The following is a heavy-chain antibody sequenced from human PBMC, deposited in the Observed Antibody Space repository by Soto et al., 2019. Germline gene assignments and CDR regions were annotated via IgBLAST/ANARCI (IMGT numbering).Heavy chain of an antibody. CDR3: VRDGTKTLRDWFDP. CDR2: IYATGTT. Sequence: PSETLSLTCTVSGASISGFYWSWLRKSAGKGLEWIGRIYATGTTDYNPSLKSRVMMSVDTSKKQFSLKLRSVTAADTAVYYCVRDGTKTLRDWFDPWGQGXSVTVSS. V-gene: IGHV4-4*07. D-gene: IGHD1-1*01. J-gene: IGHJ5*02. CDR1: GASISGFY.